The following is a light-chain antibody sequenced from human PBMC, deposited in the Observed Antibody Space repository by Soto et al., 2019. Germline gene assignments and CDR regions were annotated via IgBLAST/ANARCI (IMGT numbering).Light chain of an antibody. Sequence: EIVLTQSPGTLSLSPGERATLSCRASQSVSSSYLAWYQQKPGQAPRLLIYGASSRATGIPDRFSGSGSGTDFTLTISRLEPEDSAVYYCQQYGSSPRTFGRGTKVDIK. CDR3: QQYGSSPRT. CDR1: QSVSSSY. V-gene: IGKV3-20*01. J-gene: IGKJ1*01. CDR2: GAS.